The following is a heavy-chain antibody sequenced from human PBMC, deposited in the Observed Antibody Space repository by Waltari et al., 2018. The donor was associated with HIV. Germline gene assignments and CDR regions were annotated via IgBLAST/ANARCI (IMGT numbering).Heavy chain of an antibody. D-gene: IGHD3-10*01. CDR2: IRGGGET. J-gene: IGHJ3*01. Sequence: QLLENVGGLVEPGVALTFTWAAAALTVTGFAMDWVRQAPGKGLDWVSAIRGGGETFYADSVKGRFTISRDNSKNTLYLQMNSLRADDAAVYYCVKDSGRAADVFDLWGQGTMVTVSS. CDR1: ALTVTGFA. CDR3: VKDSGRAADVFDL. V-gene: IGHV3-23*01.